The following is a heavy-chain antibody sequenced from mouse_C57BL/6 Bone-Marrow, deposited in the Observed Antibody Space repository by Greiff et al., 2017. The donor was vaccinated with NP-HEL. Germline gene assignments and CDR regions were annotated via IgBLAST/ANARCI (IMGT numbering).Heavy chain of an antibody. CDR2: INPSSGYT. CDR1: GYTFTSYW. J-gene: IGHJ2*01. Sequence: VQLQQSGAELAKPGASVKLSCKASGYTFTSYWMHWVKQRPGQGLEWIGYINPSSGYTKYNQKFKDKATLTADKSSSTAYMQLSSLTYEDSAVYYCARSIITTVVEVDYWGQGTTLTVSS. D-gene: IGHD1-1*01. V-gene: IGHV1-7*01. CDR3: ARSIITTVVEVDY.